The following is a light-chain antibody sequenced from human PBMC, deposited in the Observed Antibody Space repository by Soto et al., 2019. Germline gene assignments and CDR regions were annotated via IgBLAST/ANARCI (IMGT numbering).Light chain of an antibody. CDR1: SSDVGGYNF. V-gene: IGLV2-11*01. CDR3: CSYAGSYIPYI. J-gene: IGLJ1*01. CDR2: YVT. Sequence: QSVLTQPRSVSGSPGQSVTISCTGTSSDVGGYNFVSWYQQHPGKAPKLMIYYVTKRPSGVPDPFSGSKSGNTASLTISGLQADDEADYYCCSYAGSYIPYIFGTGTKVTVL.